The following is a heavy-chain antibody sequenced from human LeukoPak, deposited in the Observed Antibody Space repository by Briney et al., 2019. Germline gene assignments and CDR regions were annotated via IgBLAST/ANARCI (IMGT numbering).Heavy chain of an antibody. V-gene: IGHV3-30*04. CDR3: ARDRFDPWYSSSWHYGMDV. CDR2: ISYDGSNK. CDR1: GFTFSSYA. Sequence: GGSLRRSCAASGFTFSSYAMHWVRQAPGKGLEWVAVISYDGSNKYYADSVKGRFTISRDNAKNSLYLQMNSLRVEDTAVYYCARDRFDPWYSSSWHYGMDVWGQGTTVTVSS. J-gene: IGHJ6*02. D-gene: IGHD6-13*01.